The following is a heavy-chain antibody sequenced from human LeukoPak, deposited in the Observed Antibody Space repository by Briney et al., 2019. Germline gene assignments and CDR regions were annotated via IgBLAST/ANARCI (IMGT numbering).Heavy chain of an antibody. V-gene: IGHV1-69*04. D-gene: IGHD6-19*01. Sequence: GASVKVSCKASGGTFSSYTISWVRQASGQGLEWMGRIIPILGIANYAQKFQGRVTITADKSTSTAYMELSSLRSEDTAVYYCAREGIAVAGTGSYFDYWGQGTLVTVSS. CDR2: IIPILGIA. CDR1: GGTFSSYT. J-gene: IGHJ4*02. CDR3: AREGIAVAGTGSYFDY.